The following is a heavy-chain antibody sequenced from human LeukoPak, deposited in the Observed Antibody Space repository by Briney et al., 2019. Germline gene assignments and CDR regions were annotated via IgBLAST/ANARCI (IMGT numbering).Heavy chain of an antibody. Sequence: GGSLRLSCVVSGLTFSNYWMIWVRQAPGKGLESVAIVNEDGSAKYYLDSVKGRFTISRDNARNSLYLEMNSLGAEDTAVYYCARDYWRSIDHWGQGTLVTVSS. D-gene: IGHD1-1*01. CDR2: VNEDGSAK. CDR3: ARDYWRSIDH. J-gene: IGHJ4*02. CDR1: GLTFSNYW. V-gene: IGHV3-7*01.